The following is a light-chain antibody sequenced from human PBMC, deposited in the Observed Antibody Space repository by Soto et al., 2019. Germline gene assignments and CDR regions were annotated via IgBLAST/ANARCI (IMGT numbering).Light chain of an antibody. V-gene: IGLV2-8*01. CDR2: EVN. Sequence: QSALTQPPSASGSPGQSVAISCTGTSSDVGGYNYVSWYQQHPGKAPKLIIYEVNKRPSGVPDRFSGSKSGNTASLTVSGLQAEDEADYYCSSYAGKFGGGTKLTVL. CDR3: SSYAGK. J-gene: IGLJ2*01. CDR1: SSDVGGYNY.